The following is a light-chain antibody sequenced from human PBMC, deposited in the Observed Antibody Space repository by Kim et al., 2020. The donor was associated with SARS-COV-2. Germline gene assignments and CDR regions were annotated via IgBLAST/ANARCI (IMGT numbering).Light chain of an antibody. CDR2: AKD. CDR3: KSRDSSGNHLV. V-gene: IGLV3-19*01. Sequence: ALGQTVRITCQEASLRIYDASWYQQKPGQAPVLVINAKDNRPSGIPDRFSGSTSGNTASLTITGAQAEDEADYYCKSRDSSGNHLVFGGGTQLTVL. J-gene: IGLJ3*02. CDR1: SLRIYD.